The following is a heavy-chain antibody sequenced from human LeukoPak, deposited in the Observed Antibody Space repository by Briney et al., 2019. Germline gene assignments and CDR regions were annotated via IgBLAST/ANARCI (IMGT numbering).Heavy chain of an antibody. CDR3: ARCSSSWYGFDY. D-gene: IGHD6-13*01. J-gene: IGHJ4*02. Sequence: ASVKVSCKASGGTFSSYAISWARQAPGQGLEWMGGIIPIFGTANYAQKFQGRVTITADESTSTAYMGLSSLRSEDTAVYYCARCSSSWYGFDYWGQGTLVTVSS. CDR2: IIPIFGTA. V-gene: IGHV1-69*13. CDR1: GGTFSSYA.